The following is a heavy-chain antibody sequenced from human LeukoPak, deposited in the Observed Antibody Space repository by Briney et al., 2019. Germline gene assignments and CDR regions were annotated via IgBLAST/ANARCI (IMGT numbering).Heavy chain of an antibody. CDR3: AQEHFDTSGYYSRFDN. J-gene: IGHJ4*02. V-gene: IGHV3-23*01. D-gene: IGHD3-22*01. CDR2: SGGSGGRT. Sequence: GGSLRLSCAASGFTFPRHAMSWVRQAPGKGLEWVASSGGSGGRTHYADPVKGRFTISRDNSQNTVYLHMNSLRADDTAVYYCAQEHFDTSGYYSRFDNWGPGILVTVSS. CDR1: GFTFPRHA.